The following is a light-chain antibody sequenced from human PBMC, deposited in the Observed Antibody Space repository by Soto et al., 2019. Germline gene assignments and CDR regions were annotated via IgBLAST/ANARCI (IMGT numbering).Light chain of an antibody. CDR2: EVT. CDR1: SSDVGGDNY. V-gene: IGLV2-8*01. CDR3: SSYAATGVG. Sequence: ALTKPPSTSGSPGQSVTISCPGTSSDVGGDNYVSWYQHHPGNAPKHTIYEVTKRPSGAPDRFSGSKSGTTACLTVYGLQAEDEAAYFCSSYAATGVGVGTGTKVTVL. J-gene: IGLJ1*01.